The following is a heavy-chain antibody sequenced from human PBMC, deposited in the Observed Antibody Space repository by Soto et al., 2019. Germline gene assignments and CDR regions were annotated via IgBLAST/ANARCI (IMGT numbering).Heavy chain of an antibody. D-gene: IGHD2-21*02. CDR3: ARLDCGTDCRQYFFDY. CDR2: IDPHDSYA. V-gene: IGHV5-10-1*01. CDR1: GYNFTNYW. Sequence: RGESLKISCKASGYNFTNYWITWMRRVPGKGLEWMGRIDPHDSYAKFNPSFEGHVTLSVDKSIATASLQWRNLEASDIGIYYCARLDCGTDCRQYFFDYWGQGTLVTVSS. J-gene: IGHJ4*02.